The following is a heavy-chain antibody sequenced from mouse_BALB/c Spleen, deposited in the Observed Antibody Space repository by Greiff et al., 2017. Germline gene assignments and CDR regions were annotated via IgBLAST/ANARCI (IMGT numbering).Heavy chain of an antibody. D-gene: IGHD1-1*01. Sequence: EVMLVESGGDLVKPGGSLKLSCAASGFTFSSYGMSWVRQTPDKRLEWVATISSGGSYTYYPDSVKGRFTISRDNAKNTLYLQMSSLKSEDTAMYYCARHDPSYYYGSGDWYFDVWGAGTTVTVSS. CDR3: ARHDPSYYYGSGDWYFDV. CDR2: ISSGGSYT. J-gene: IGHJ1*01. CDR1: GFTFSSYG. V-gene: IGHV5-6*01.